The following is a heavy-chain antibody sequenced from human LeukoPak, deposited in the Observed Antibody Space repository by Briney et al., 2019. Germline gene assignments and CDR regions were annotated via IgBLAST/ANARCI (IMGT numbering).Heavy chain of an antibody. CDR1: GGSISSYY. D-gene: IGHD3-10*01. V-gene: IGHV4-59*01. Sequence: PSETLSLTCTVSGGSISSYYWSWIRKSPGKGLECIGYIHYTGSTKYNPSLKSRVTISVETSKNQFSLKLKSVTAADTAVYYCARGGYYGSGNDFRFDPWGQGTLVTVSS. CDR2: IHYTGST. J-gene: IGHJ5*02. CDR3: ARGGYYGSGNDFRFDP.